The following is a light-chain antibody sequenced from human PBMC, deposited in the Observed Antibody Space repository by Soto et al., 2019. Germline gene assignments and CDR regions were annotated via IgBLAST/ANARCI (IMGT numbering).Light chain of an antibody. J-gene: IGLJ1*01. V-gene: IGLV3-21*02. CDR3: QVWDSDNNPFYV. Sequence: SYELTQPPSVSVAPGQTARITCGGNNIESKSVNWYQQKPGQAPVLVVYDDSDRPSGIPERFSGSNSGSTATLIINTAEAGDEADYYCQVWDSDNNPFYVFGAGTKVTVL. CDR1: NIESKS. CDR2: DDS.